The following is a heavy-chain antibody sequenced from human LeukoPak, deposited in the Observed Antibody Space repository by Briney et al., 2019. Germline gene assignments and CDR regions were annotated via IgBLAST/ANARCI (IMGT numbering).Heavy chain of an antibody. CDR2: ISGGGSST. J-gene: IGHJ5*02. CDR3: AKEDSAVAPPGNWFDP. D-gene: IGHD3-10*01. V-gene: IGHV3-23*01. CDR1: GFTLGNYA. Sequence: GGSLRLSCSASGFTLGNYAMSWVRQAPGKGLEWVSAISGGGSSTFYADSVRGRFTISRDNSNNTMFLRMDSLRAEGTGVYYCAKEDSAVAPPGNWFDPWGQGNLVTVSS.